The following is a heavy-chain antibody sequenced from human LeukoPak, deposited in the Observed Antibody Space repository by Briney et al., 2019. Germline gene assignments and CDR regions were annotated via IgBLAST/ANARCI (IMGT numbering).Heavy chain of an antibody. J-gene: IGHJ4*02. D-gene: IGHD3-22*01. V-gene: IGHV4-59*01. CDR2: IYYSGST. Sequence: SETLSLTCTVSGGSISSYYWSWIRQPPGKGLEWIGYIYYSGSTNNNPSLKSRLTMSIDTSKNQFSLRLNSVTAADTAVYYCARAGSGYSFDNWGQGKLVTVSS. CDR1: GGSISSYY. CDR3: ARAGSGYSFDN.